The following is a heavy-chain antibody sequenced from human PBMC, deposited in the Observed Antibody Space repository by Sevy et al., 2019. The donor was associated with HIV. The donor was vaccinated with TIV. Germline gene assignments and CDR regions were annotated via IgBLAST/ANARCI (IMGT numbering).Heavy chain of an antibody. CDR1: GGSISSYY. CDR2: IYYSGST. CDR3: ARMVRGYSFDY. J-gene: IGHJ4*02. Sequence: SGTLSLTCTVSGGSISSYYWSWIRQPPGKGLEWIGYIYYSGSTNYNPSLKSRVTISVDTSKNQFSLKLSSVTAADTAVYYCARMVRGYSFDYWGQGTLVTVSS. V-gene: IGHV4-59*01. D-gene: IGHD3-10*01.